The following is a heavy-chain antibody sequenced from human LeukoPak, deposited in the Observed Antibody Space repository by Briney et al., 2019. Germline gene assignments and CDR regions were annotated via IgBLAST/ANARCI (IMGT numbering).Heavy chain of an antibody. CDR3: TRGKDVVVPAAIEYYFDY. CDR2: IRSKAYGGTT. Sequence: GGSLRLSCTASGFTFGDYAMSWVRQAPGKGLEWVGFIRSKAYGGTTEYAASVKGGFTISRDDSKSIAYLQMNSLKTEDTAVYYCTRGKDVVVPAAIEYYFDYWGQGTLVTVSS. CDR1: GFTFGDYA. D-gene: IGHD2-2*02. J-gene: IGHJ4*02. V-gene: IGHV3-49*04.